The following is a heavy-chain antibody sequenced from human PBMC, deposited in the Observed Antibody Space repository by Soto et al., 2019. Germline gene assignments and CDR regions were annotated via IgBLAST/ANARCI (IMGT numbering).Heavy chain of an antibody. D-gene: IGHD3-10*01. V-gene: IGHV4-61*01. CDR1: GGSVSSGSYY. CDR3: ARRGYGPGFPYYYGMDV. J-gene: IGHJ6*02. Sequence: SETLSLTCTVSGGSVSSGSYYWSWIRQPPGKGLEWIGYIYYSGSTNYNPSLKSRVTMSVDTPKNQFSLKLSSVTAADTAVYYCARRGYGPGFPYYYGMDVWGQGPRSPSP. CDR2: IYYSGST.